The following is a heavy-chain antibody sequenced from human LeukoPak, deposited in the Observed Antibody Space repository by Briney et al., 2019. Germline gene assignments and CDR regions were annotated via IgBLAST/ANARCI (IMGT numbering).Heavy chain of an antibody. J-gene: IGHJ5*02. CDR1: GDSISSYNYF. CDR3: ARVDLFSSSWRASNWFDP. D-gene: IGHD6-13*01. Sequence: SETLSLTCTVSGDSISSYNYFWGWIRQPPGKGLEWIGNIYYSGSTYCNPSLKSRVTISVDTSKNQFSLRLSSVTAADTAVYYCARVDLFSSSWRASNWFDPWGQGTLVTVSS. CDR2: IYYSGST. V-gene: IGHV4-30-4*08.